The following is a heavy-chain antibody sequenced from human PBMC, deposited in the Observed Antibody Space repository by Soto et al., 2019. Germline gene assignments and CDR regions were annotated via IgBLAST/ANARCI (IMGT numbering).Heavy chain of an antibody. CDR1: GGSISSYY. V-gene: IGHV4-4*07. D-gene: IGHD6-13*01. Sequence: PSETLSLTYTVSGGSISSYYWSWIRQPAGKGLEWIGRIYTSGSTNYNPSLKSRVTMSVDTSKNQFSLKLSSVTAADTAVYYCARDAPYSSSWEYYYYYYGMDVWGQGTTVTVSS. CDR2: IYTSGST. CDR3: ARDAPYSSSWEYYYYYYGMDV. J-gene: IGHJ6*02.